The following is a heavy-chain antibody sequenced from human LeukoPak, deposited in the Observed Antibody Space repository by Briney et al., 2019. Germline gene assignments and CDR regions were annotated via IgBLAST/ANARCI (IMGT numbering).Heavy chain of an antibody. CDR3: ARDLLSGFLSYGVVEPHSNYYYYGMDV. J-gene: IGHJ6*02. D-gene: IGHD3-3*01. CDR1: GYTFTSYY. Sequence: GASMKVSCKASGYTFTSYYMHWVRQAPGQGLEWMGIINPSGGSTSYAQKFQGRVTMTRDTSTSTVYMELSSLRSEDTAVYYCARDLLSGFLSYGVVEPHSNYYYYGMDVWGQGTTVTVSS. V-gene: IGHV1-46*01. CDR2: INPSGGST.